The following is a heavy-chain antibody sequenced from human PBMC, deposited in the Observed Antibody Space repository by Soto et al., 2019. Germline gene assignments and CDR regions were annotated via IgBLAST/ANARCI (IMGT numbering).Heavy chain of an antibody. CDR3: XXGARVAMMLFDI. CDR2: VDPEDGET. Sequence: EVQLVQSGAEVKKPGATVKISCKVSGYTFTDYYMHWVQQAPGKGLEWMGLVDPEDGETIYAEKFQGRVTITADTSTDTAYMELSSLRSEDTXXXXXXXGARVAMMLFDIWGQGTMVTVSX. D-gene: IGHD2-15*01. V-gene: IGHV1-69-2*01. J-gene: IGHJ3*02. CDR1: GYTFTDYY.